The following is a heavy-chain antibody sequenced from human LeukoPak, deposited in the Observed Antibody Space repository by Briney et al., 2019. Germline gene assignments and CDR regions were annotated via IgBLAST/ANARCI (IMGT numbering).Heavy chain of an antibody. CDR2: INHSGST. D-gene: IGHD3-22*01. CDR3: ARDTRRTDQYYYDSSLTMFDP. CDR1: GGSFSGYY. Sequence: PSETLSLTCAVYGGSFSGYYWSWIRQPPGKGLEWIGEINHSGSTNYNPSLKSRVTISVDTSKNQFSLKLSSVTAADTAVYYCARDTRRTDQYYYDSSLTMFDPWGQGTLVTVSS. J-gene: IGHJ5*02. V-gene: IGHV4-34*01.